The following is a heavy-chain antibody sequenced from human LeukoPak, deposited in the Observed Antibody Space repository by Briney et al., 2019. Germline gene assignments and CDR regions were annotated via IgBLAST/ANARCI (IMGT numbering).Heavy chain of an antibody. J-gene: IGHJ6*02. Sequence: GGSLRLSCAASGFTFSSYAMSWVRQAPGKGLEWVAVIWYDATNKYYADSVKGRFTTSRDNAKNSLYLQMNSLRAEDTAVYYCARDHWKDRGDYYNGMDVWGQGTTVTVSS. D-gene: IGHD1-1*01. V-gene: IGHV3-33*08. CDR3: ARDHWKDRGDYYNGMDV. CDR2: IWYDATNK. CDR1: GFTFSSYA.